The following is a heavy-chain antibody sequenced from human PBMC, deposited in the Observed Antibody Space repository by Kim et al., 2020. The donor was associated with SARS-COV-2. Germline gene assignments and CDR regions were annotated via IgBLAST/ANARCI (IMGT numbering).Heavy chain of an antibody. CDR2: IYHSGST. CDR1: GGSISSSNW. D-gene: IGHD6-13*01. V-gene: IGHV4-4*02. CDR3: AREPTIAAAANYYYGMDV. J-gene: IGHJ6*02. Sequence: SETLSLTCAVSGGSISSSNWWSWVRQPPGKGLEWIGEIYHSGSTNYNPSLKSRVTISVDKSKNQFSLKLSSVTAADTAVYYCAREPTIAAAANYYYGMDVWGQGTTVTVSS.